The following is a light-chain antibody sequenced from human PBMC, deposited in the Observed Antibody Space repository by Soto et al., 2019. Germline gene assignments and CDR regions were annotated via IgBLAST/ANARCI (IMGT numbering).Light chain of an antibody. CDR2: DVS. V-gene: IGKV3D-11*01. CDR1: QGVTTN. Sequence: TQSPGTLSVSPWERATLSCRAAQGVTTNFAWYQQKSGQSPRLLIYDVSNRATGIPARFSGSGSGTDFTLTINSLEPDDFAVYYCQQRDSWPITFGQGTRLEIK. J-gene: IGKJ5*01. CDR3: QQRDSWPIT.